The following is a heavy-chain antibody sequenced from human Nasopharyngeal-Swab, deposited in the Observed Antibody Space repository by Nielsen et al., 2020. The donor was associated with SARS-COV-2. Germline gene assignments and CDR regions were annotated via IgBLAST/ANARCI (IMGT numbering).Heavy chain of an antibody. J-gene: IGHJ4*02. V-gene: IGHV3-74*01. Sequence: GESLKISCAASGFTFSSYWMHWVRQAPGKGLVWVSRINSDGSSTSYADSVKGRFTISRDNAKNTLYLQMNSLRAEDTAVYYCARALYSSGWYLDYWGQGTLVTLL. CDR3: ARALYSSGWYLDY. CDR2: INSDGSST. D-gene: IGHD6-19*01. CDR1: GFTFSSYW.